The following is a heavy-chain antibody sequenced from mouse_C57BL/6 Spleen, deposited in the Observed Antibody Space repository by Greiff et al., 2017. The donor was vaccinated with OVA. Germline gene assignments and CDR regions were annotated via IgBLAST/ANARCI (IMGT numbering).Heavy chain of an antibody. Sequence: VQLQQSGPELVKPGASVKISCKASGYSFTGYYMNWVKQSPEKSLEWIGEINPSTGGTTYNQKFKAQATLTVDKSSSTAYMQLKSLTSEDSAVYYCGRGIYYGPDYWGQGTTVTVSS. D-gene: IGHD1-2*01. CDR1: GYSFTGYY. J-gene: IGHJ2*01. CDR3: GRGIYYGPDY. CDR2: INPSTGGT. V-gene: IGHV1-42*01.